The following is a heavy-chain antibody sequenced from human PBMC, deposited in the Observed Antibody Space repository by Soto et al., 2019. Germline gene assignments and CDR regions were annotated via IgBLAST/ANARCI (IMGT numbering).Heavy chain of an antibody. J-gene: IGHJ6*03. CDR1: GGTFSSYT. Sequence: QVQLVQSGAEVKKPGSSVKVSCKASGGTFSSYTISWVRQAPGQGLEWMGRIIPILGIANYAQKFQGRVTITADKSTSTAYMELRSLRSEDTAVYYCASTTAFIWVGATHPPGYYYMGVWGKGTTVTVSS. CDR2: IIPILGIA. CDR3: ASTTAFIWVGATHPPGYYYMGV. D-gene: IGHD3-10*01. V-gene: IGHV1-69*02.